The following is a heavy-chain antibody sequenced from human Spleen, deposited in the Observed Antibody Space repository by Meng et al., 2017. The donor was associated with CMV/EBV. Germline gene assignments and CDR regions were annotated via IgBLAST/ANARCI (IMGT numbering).Heavy chain of an antibody. CDR3: ARDERITIFGVVIWGL. V-gene: IGHV1-18*01. CDR2: ISAYNGNT. D-gene: IGHD3-3*01. J-gene: IGHJ4*02. CDR1: GYTFTSYG. Sequence: VQRVPFGDEVKRPGTSVNVSCKASGYTFTSYGISWVRQAPGQGLEWMGWISAYNGNTNYAQKLQGRVTMTTDTSTSTAYMELRSLRSDDTAVYYCARDERITIFGVVIWGLWGQGTLVTVSS.